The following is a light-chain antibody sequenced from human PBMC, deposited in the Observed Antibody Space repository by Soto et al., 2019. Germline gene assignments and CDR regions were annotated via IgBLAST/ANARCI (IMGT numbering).Light chain of an antibody. CDR3: QQNNSHTPWA. Sequence: NEMTQSQSSLSASVGDRVKITCRASQSISSYLNWYQQKPGKAPKLLIYKASSLESGVPSRFSGSVSGTEFTLTISRLHPDYFATYYCQQNNSHTPWACGQGTKVDIK. CDR2: KAS. V-gene: IGKV1-5*03. CDR1: QSISSY. J-gene: IGKJ1*01.